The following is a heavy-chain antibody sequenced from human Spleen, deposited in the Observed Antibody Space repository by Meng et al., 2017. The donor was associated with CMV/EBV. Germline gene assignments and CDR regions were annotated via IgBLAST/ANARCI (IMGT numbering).Heavy chain of an antibody. CDR3: ARDSAGYCSTASCYEGDS. Sequence: GESLKISCAASGFTVSSVYMTWVHQAPGKGLEWVSVIYIDGNTHYADSVRGRFTISRDNSKNTLYLQMNSLRVEDTAVYYCARDSAGYCSTASCYEGDSWGQGTLVTVSS. CDR2: IYIDGNT. D-gene: IGHD2-2*01. J-gene: IGHJ4*02. V-gene: IGHV3-53*01. CDR1: GFTVSSVY.